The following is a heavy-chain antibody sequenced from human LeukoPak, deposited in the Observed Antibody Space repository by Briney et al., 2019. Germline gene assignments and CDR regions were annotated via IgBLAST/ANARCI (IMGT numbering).Heavy chain of an antibody. J-gene: IGHJ4*02. CDR3: ARQAHDSSGYMEGIDY. D-gene: IGHD3-22*01. V-gene: IGHV4-39*01. CDR2: IYYSGST. Sequence: WIRQPPGKGLEWIGSIYYSGSTYYNPSLKSRVTISVDASKNQFSLKLSSVTAADTAVYYCARQAHDSSGYMEGIDYWGQGTLVTVSS.